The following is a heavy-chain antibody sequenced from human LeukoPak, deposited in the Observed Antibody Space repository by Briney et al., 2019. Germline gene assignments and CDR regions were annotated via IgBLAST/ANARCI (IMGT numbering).Heavy chain of an antibody. Sequence: SETLSLTCTVSGGSISSSSYYWGWIRQPPGKGLEWIGSIYYSGSTYYNPSLKSRVTISVDTSKNQFSLKLSSVTAADTAVYYCARGRYYYDSSGYADAFDIWGQGTMVTVSS. D-gene: IGHD3-22*01. CDR2: IYYSGST. V-gene: IGHV4-39*07. CDR3: ARGRYYYDSSGYADAFDI. J-gene: IGHJ3*02. CDR1: GGSISSSSYY.